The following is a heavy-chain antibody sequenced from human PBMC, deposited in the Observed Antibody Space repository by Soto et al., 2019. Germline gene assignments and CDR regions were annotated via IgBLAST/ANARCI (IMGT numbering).Heavy chain of an antibody. D-gene: IGHD6-6*01. CDR2: IFHSGIT. J-gene: IGHJ6*02. CDR3: ARDKVWGSSSPYYYYGMDV. Sequence: SETLSLTCTISGDSFSNHYWTWIRQSPGKGLEWIGYIFHSGITDYNPSVKSRVTISIDKSRNLFSLNLTSVTAADTAVYYCARDKVWGSSSPYYYYGMDVWGQGTTVTVSS. CDR1: GDSFSNHY. V-gene: IGHV4-59*11.